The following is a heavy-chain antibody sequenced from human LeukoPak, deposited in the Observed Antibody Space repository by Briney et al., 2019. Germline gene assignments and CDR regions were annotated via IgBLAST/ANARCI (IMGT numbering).Heavy chain of an antibody. CDR1: GYTFTGYY. CDR3: ARARTMIVVVPNGGFDY. Sequence: ASVKVSCKASGYTFTGYYMHWVRQAPGQGLEWMGWINPNSGGTNYAQKFQGRVTMTRDTSISTAYMELRSLRSDDTAVYYCARARTMIVVVPNGGFDYWGQGTLVTVSS. J-gene: IGHJ4*02. D-gene: IGHD3-22*01. CDR2: INPNSGGT. V-gene: IGHV1-2*02.